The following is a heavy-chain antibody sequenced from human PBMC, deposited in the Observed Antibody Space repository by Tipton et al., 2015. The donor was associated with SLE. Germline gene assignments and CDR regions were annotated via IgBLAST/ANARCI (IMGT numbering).Heavy chain of an antibody. CDR2: MNPNSGNT. V-gene: IGHV1-8*02. Sequence: QVQLVQSGAEVKKPGSSVKISCKASGGNFNDYTISWVRQATGQGLEWMGWMNPNSGNTGYAQKFQGRVTMTRNTSISTAYMELSSLRSEDTAVYYCARVMDTWFDPWGQGTLVTVSS. J-gene: IGHJ5*02. CDR3: ARVMDTWFDP. CDR1: GGNFNDYT. D-gene: IGHD5-18*01.